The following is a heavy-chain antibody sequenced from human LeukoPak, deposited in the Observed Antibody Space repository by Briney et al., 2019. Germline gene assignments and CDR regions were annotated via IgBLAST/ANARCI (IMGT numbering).Heavy chain of an antibody. J-gene: IGHJ4*02. D-gene: IGHD6-13*01. V-gene: IGHV3-21*01. CDR1: GFTFSSYS. Sequence: GGSLRLSCAASGFTFSSYSMNWVRQAPGKGPEWVSSISNSSSYIYYADSVKGRFTISRDNAKNSLYLQMNSLRAEDTAVYYCARGSEAIPGYSSSFDYWGQGTLVTVSS. CDR2: ISNSSSYI. CDR3: ARGSEAIPGYSSSFDY.